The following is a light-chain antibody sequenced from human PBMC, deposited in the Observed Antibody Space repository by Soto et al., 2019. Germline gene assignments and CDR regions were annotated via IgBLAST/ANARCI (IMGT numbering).Light chain of an antibody. J-gene: IGLJ2*01. Sequence: NFMLTQPHSVSASPGKTVTISCTGSSGSIASNFVQWYQQRPGSAPTTVIYEDSQRPSGVPDRFSGSIDSTSNSASLTISGLKTEDEADYYCQSYDSSNHVVFGGGTKLPS. CDR2: EDS. CDR1: SGSIASNF. V-gene: IGLV6-57*02. CDR3: QSYDSSNHVV.